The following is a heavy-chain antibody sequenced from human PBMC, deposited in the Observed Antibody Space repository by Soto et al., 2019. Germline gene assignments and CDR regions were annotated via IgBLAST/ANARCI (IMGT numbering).Heavy chain of an antibody. CDR3: ARERGPYYDILTGPYYYYYGMDV. D-gene: IGHD3-9*01. Sequence: ASVKVSCKASGYTFTSYGISWVRQAPGQGXEWMGWISAYNGNTNYAQKLQGRVTMTTDTSTSTAYMELRSLRSDDTAVYYCARERGPYYDILTGPYYYYYGMDVWGQGTTVTVSS. CDR2: ISAYNGNT. J-gene: IGHJ6*02. V-gene: IGHV1-18*04. CDR1: GYTFTSYG.